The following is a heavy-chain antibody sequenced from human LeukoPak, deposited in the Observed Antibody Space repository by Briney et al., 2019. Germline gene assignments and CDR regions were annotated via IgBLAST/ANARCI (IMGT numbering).Heavy chain of an antibody. Sequence: GGSLRLSCAASGFTVSSNYMSWVRQAPGKGLEWVSVIYGGGSTYYADSVKGRFTISRDNSKNTLYLQMNSLRVEDTAVYYCARGRDQAIWFGELWTGFDYWGQGTLVTVSS. D-gene: IGHD3-10*01. CDR3: ARGRDQAIWFGELWTGFDY. V-gene: IGHV3-53*01. CDR1: GFTVSSNY. J-gene: IGHJ4*02. CDR2: IYGGGST.